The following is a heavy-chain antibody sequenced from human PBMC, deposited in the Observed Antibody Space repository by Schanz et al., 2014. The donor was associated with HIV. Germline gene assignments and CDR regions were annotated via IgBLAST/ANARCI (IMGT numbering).Heavy chain of an antibody. CDR3: ARGGYYRGVGDYYVTTFDY. V-gene: IGHV1-18*01. Sequence: QLQLVQSAAEVRKPGASVKVSCKTSGYVFTAKGITWVRQAPGQGLEWMGRISPYNGNTDYVERFQGGVTMTADTSTGTAYMELRSLRSDDTAVYYCARGGYYRGVGDYYVTTFDYWGRGTKVTVSS. CDR2: ISPYNGNT. D-gene: IGHD2-21*01. CDR1: GYVFTAKG. J-gene: IGHJ3*01.